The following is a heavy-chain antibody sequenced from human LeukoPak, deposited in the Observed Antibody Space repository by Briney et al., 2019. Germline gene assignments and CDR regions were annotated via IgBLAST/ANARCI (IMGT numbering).Heavy chain of an antibody. V-gene: IGHV3-21*01. D-gene: IGHD2-2*01. J-gene: IGHJ4*02. CDR3: ARTPAIVVVPAAMEYYFDY. CDR2: ISSSSSYI. Sequence: GESLRLSCAASGFTFSSYSMNWVRQAPGKGLEWVSSISSSSSYIYYADSVKGRFTISRDNAKNSLYLQMNSLRAEDTAVYYCARTPAIVVVPAAMEYYFDYWGQGTLVTVSS. CDR1: GFTFSSYS.